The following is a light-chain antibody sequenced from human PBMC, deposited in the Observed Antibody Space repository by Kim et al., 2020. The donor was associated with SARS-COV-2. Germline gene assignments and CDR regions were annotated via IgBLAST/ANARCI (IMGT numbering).Light chain of an antibody. CDR2: EIS. J-gene: IGLJ1*01. CDR3: SSYTSTSTRV. CDR1: SSDVGGYNY. Sequence: QSALTQPASVSGSPGQWITISCTGTSSDVGGYNYFSWYQQHPAKAPKLMIYEISNRPSGLSNRFSGFKSGNTASLTISGLQAEDAADYYCSSYTSTSTRVFGTGTKVTVL. V-gene: IGLV2-14*01.